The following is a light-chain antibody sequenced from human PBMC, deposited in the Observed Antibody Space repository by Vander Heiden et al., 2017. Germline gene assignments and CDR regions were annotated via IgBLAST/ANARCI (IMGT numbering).Light chain of an antibody. V-gene: IGLV5-37*01. CDR3: AKWTDNSVV. CDR2: YYADRDK. CDR1: RDISVGRCS. Sequence: QTVVTQPNSSSASPGDSARLTCALPRDISVGRCSIFWYQQRSWSPPRYLLHYYADRDKGQGSGVPSRFSGSKDASTTTGIIVISGLRSEDEDYYYCAKWTDNSVVFGGGTKLTVL. J-gene: IGLJ3*02.